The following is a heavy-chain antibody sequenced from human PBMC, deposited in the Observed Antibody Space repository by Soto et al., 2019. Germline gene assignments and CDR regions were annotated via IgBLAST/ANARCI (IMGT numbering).Heavy chain of an antibody. CDR2: IYYSGST. CDR3: ARHSCTNGVCYRAGGFYFDY. D-gene: IGHD2-8*01. V-gene: IGHV4-39*01. J-gene: IGHJ4*02. CDR1: GGSISSSSYY. Sequence: QLQLQESGPGLVKPSETLSLTCTVSGGSISSSSYYWGWIRQPPGKGLEWIGSIYYSGSTYYHPSLKSRVTISVDTSKNQFSLKLSSVTAADTAVYYCARHSCTNGVCYRAGGFYFDYWGQGTLVTVSS.